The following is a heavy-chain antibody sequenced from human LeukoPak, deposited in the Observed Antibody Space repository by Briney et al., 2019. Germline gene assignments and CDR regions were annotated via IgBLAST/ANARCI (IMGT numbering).Heavy chain of an antibody. J-gene: IGHJ5*02. CDR3: ARTYDFWSGQAGNWFDP. CDR1: GGSFSGYY. V-gene: IGHV4-59*08. Sequence: PSETLSLTCAVYGGSFSGYYWSWIRQPPGKGLEWIGYIYYSGSTNYNPSLKSRVTISVDTSKNQFSLKLSSVTAADTAVYYCARTYDFWSGQAGNWFDPWGQGTLVTVSS. CDR2: IYYSGST. D-gene: IGHD3-3*01.